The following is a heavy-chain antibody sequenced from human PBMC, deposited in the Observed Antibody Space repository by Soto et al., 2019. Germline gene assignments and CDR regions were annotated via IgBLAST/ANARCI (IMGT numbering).Heavy chain of an antibody. CDR1: VYSFTSYW. J-gene: IGHJ6*02. D-gene: IGHD3-10*01. CDR2: NYPGDSDT. V-gene: IGHV5-51*01. Sequence: PGESLKISCKGSVYSFTSYWIGWVRQMPGKGLELMGINYPGDSDTRYSPSFQGQVTISADKSISTAYLQWSSLKASDTAMYYCARMDYSRQITMVRGAPYYYYGMDVWGQGTTVTVSS. CDR3: ARMDYSRQITMVRGAPYYYYGMDV.